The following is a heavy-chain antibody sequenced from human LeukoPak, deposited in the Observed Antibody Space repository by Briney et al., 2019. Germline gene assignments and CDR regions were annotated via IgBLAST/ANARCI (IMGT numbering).Heavy chain of an antibody. CDR3: ARGRGYDYVWGSYRYAHYYGMDV. CDR1: GGSFSGYY. J-gene: IGHJ6*02. D-gene: IGHD3-16*02. V-gene: IGHV4-34*01. Sequence: PSETLSLTCAVYGGSFSGYYWSWIRHPPGKGLEWIGEINHSGSTNYNPSLKSRVTISVDTSNNKFCLKLSSVTAAETAVYYCARGRGYDYVWGSYRYAHYYGMDVWGQGTTVTVSS. CDR2: INHSGST.